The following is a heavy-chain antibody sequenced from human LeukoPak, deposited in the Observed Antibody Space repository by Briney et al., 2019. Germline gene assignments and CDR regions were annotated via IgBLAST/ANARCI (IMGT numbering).Heavy chain of an antibody. V-gene: IGHV4-4*02. Sequence: SETLSLTCGVSGASTSSGNWWTWVRQPPGKGPEWIGEIHHSGTTNYNPSLKPRVSISVDKSRNQFSLDLTSVTGADTAVYYCATRDESRTDVTPCDHWGQGALVTVSS. J-gene: IGHJ4*02. CDR1: GASTSSGNW. D-gene: IGHD5-24*01. CDR2: IHHSGTT. CDR3: ATRDESRTDVTPCDH.